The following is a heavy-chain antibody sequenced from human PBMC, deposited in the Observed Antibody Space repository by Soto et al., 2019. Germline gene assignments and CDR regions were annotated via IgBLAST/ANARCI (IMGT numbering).Heavy chain of an antibody. V-gene: IGHV3-30*18. CDR3: AKVNIVGATTAFDY. Sequence: QVQLVESGGGVVQPGRSLRLSCAASGFTFSSYGMHWVRQAPGKGLEWVAVISYDGSNKYYADSVKGRFTISRDNSKNTLYLQMNSLRADDTAVYYCAKVNIVGATTAFDYWGQGTLVTVSS. J-gene: IGHJ4*02. CDR2: ISYDGSNK. D-gene: IGHD1-26*01. CDR1: GFTFSSYG.